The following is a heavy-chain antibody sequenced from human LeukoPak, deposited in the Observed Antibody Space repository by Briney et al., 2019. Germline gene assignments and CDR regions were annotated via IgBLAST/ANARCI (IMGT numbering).Heavy chain of an antibody. V-gene: IGHV3-11*01. CDR1: GFTFSDYY. Sequence: GGSLRLSCAASGFTFSDYYMTWIRQAPGKGLEWVSCISSSGSTIFYADSVKGRFTISRDNAKRSLFLQMNSLRAEDTAVYYCARVNRVTAIQDLDYWGQGTLVTVSS. CDR3: ARVNRVTAIQDLDY. J-gene: IGHJ4*02. CDR2: ISSSGSTI. D-gene: IGHD2-21*02.